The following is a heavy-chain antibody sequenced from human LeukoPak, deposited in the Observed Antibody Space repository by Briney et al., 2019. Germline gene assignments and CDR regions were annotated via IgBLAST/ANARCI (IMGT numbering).Heavy chain of an antibody. V-gene: IGHV4-59*08. CDR3: TRSRSIDYGDYGWFVY. J-gene: IGHJ4*02. CDR2: IYYSGST. CDR1: GGSISSYY. Sequence: SETLSLTCTVSGGSISSYYWSWIRQPPGKGLEWIGYIYYSGSTNYNPSLKSRVTISVDTSKNQFSLNLTSVTAADTAVYFCTRSRSIDYGDYGWFVYWGQGTLVTVSP. D-gene: IGHD4-17*01.